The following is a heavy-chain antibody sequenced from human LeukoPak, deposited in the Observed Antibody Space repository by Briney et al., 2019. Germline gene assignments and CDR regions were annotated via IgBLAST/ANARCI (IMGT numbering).Heavy chain of an antibody. CDR2: IYWDDDK. D-gene: IGHD3-10*01. Sequence: SGPTLVKPTQTLTLTCTFSGFSLSTSEVGVGWIRQPPRKALEWLALIYWDDDKRFSPSLKSRLTITKDTSKNQVVLTMTNMDPVDTATYYCAHTSMVRGVIAPYFDFWGQGTLVTVSS. CDR1: GFSLSTSEVG. J-gene: IGHJ4*02. CDR3: AHTSMVRGVIAPYFDF. V-gene: IGHV2-5*02.